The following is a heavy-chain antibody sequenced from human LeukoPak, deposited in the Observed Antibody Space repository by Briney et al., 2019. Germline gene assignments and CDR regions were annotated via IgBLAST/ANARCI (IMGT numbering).Heavy chain of an antibody. V-gene: IGHV3-23*01. CDR3: AKVPAITMIVSMDV. CDR2: ISGSGGST. D-gene: IGHD3-22*01. J-gene: IGHJ6*02. CDR1: GFTFSSYA. Sequence: PGGSLRLSCAASGFTFSSYAMSWVRQAPGKGLEWVSGISGSGGSTDYADSVKGRFTISRDNSKNTLYLQMKSLRAEDTAVYYCAKVPAITMIVSMDVWGQGTTVTVSS.